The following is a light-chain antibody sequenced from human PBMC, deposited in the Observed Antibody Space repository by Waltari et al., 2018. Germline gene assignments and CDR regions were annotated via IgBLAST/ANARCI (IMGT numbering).Light chain of an antibody. V-gene: IGLV3-1*01. CDR2: EDN. CDR1: ELGEKY. J-gene: IGLJ2*01. Sequence: SYDLTQPTSVSVSPGQTASIPCSGDELGEKYVSWFQQKPGQSPVWVIYEDNKRPSGIPERISGANSGNTATLTISGTQAMDEADYYCQAWDSSSHVTFGGGSKLTVL. CDR3: QAWDSSSHVT.